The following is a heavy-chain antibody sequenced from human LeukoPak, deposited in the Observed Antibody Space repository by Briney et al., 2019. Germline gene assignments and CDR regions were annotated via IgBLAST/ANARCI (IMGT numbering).Heavy chain of an antibody. CDR1: GGTFSSYA. J-gene: IGHJ4*02. CDR3: ARGLRVVPAAMDYFDY. CDR2: IIPIFGTA. Sequence: ASVKVSCKASGGTFSSYAISWVRQAPGQGLEWMGGIIPIFGTANYAQKFQGRVTITADESTSTAYMELSSLRSEDTAVYYCARGLRVVPAAMDYFDYWGQGTLVTVSS. V-gene: IGHV1-69*13. D-gene: IGHD2-2*01.